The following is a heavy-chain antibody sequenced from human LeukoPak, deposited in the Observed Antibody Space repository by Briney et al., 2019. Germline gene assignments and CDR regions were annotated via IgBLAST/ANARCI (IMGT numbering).Heavy chain of an antibody. CDR3: ARGLSPIVVVPAAKGGWSGWFDP. D-gene: IGHD2-2*01. V-gene: IGHV4-34*01. Sequence: SETLSLTCAVCGGCFSGYYWSWIRQPPGKGLEWIGEINHSGSTNYNPSLKNRVTISVATPTTQFSLKLCSVPAADTAVYYCARGLSPIVVVPAAKGGWSGWFDPWGQGTLVTVSS. CDR2: INHSGST. CDR1: GGCFSGYY. J-gene: IGHJ5*02.